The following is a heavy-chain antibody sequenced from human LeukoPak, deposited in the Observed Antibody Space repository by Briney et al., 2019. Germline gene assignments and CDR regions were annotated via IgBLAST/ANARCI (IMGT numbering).Heavy chain of an antibody. CDR2: ISSSSSTI. CDR1: GFTFSTYS. Sequence: GGSLRLSCAASGFTFSTYSMNWVRQAPGKGLEWVSYISSSSSTIYYADSVKGRFTISRDNSKNTLYLQMNSLRAEDTAVYYCAKVEWSVARTYYFDYWGQGTLVTVSS. V-gene: IGHV3-48*01. CDR3: AKVEWSVARTYYFDY. J-gene: IGHJ4*02. D-gene: IGHD3-3*01.